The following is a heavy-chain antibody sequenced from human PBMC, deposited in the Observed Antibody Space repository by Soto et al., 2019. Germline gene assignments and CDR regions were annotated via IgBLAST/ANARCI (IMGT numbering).Heavy chain of an antibody. D-gene: IGHD3-10*01. CDR2: ISQSGSER. J-gene: IGHJ4*02. CDR3: ARGISGSGTYYSY. CDR1: GFTVSSYA. V-gene: IGHV3-7*04. Sequence: GGSLRLSCAASGFTVSSYAMSWVRQAPGMGLEWVATISQSGSERYYVDSVKGRFTISRDNARNSLFLQMNSLRVEDTAIYYCARGISGSGTYYSYWGQGTLVTVSS.